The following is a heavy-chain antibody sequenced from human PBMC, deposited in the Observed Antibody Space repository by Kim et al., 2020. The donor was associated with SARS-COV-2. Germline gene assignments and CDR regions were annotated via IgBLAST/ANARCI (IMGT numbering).Heavy chain of an antibody. CDR1: GGTFSSYA. CDR2: IIPIFGTA. Sequence: SVKVSCKASGGTFSSYAISWVRQAPGQGLEWMGGIIPIFGTANYAQILQGRVTITADESTSTAYMELSSLRSEDTAVYYCARVPPDDYGDYGYYYGMDVWGQGTTVTVSS. D-gene: IGHD4-17*01. CDR3: ARVPPDDYGDYGYYYGMDV. V-gene: IGHV1-69*13. J-gene: IGHJ6*02.